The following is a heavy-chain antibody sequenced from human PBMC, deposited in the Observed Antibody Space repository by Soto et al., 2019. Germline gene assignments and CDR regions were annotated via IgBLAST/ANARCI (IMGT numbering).Heavy chain of an antibody. J-gene: IGHJ3*02. Sequence: QVQLQESGPGLEEASETLSLTCTVSGGSMSGYYWSWIRQPPGKGLEWIGFIYDSGTTNYKPSLKSRGAISIDTSKNQFSLKLTSVTAADPAVYYCARVSHIVVVPAIRGAFDIWGQGTMITVSS. V-gene: IGHV4-59*01. CDR3: ARVSHIVVVPAIRGAFDI. CDR2: IYDSGTT. D-gene: IGHD2-21*02. CDR1: GGSMSGYY.